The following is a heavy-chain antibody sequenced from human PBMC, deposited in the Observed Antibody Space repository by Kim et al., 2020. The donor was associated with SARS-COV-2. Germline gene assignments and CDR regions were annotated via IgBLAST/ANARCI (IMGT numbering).Heavy chain of an antibody. CDR1: GGSISTYY. CDR2: VYYSGST. D-gene: IGHD3-10*01. Sequence: SETLSLTCTVSGGSISTYYWTWIRQSPEKGLEWMGYVYYSGSTVYNPSLKSRVTISIDTPKNQFSLKVNSVTAADTAVYYCARTHGSGCFDYWGQGILVTVSS. V-gene: IGHV4-59*01. CDR3: ARTHGSGCFDY. J-gene: IGHJ4*02.